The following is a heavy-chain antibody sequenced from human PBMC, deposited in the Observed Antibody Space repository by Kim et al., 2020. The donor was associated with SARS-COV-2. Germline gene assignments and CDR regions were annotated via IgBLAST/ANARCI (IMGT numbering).Heavy chain of an antibody. D-gene: IGHD4-4*01. CDR1: GAPISSYY. V-gene: IGHV4-59*13. CDR2: FFKSGST. Sequence: SETLSLTCTVSGAPISSYYWVWVRQPPGKGLEWMATFFKSGSTSSNPSLKSRVTISADTSSHQFSLQLSSVTAADTAVYYCASWDYSDNAGLVLWGQGTLVTVSS. CDR3: ASWDYSDNAGLVL. J-gene: IGHJ4*02.